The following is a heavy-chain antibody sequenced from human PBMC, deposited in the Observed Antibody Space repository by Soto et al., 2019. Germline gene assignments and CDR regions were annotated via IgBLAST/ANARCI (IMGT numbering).Heavy chain of an antibody. CDR3: ATEGTYKNYYYYGMDG. CDR2: ISYSGST. J-gene: IGHJ6*02. V-gene: IGHV4-59*01. D-gene: IGHD1-1*01. Sequence: SETMCLRCAVEGGSFGGYDWSWIRQTQGTGLEWIGYISYSGSTNYNPSLKSRVTISVDTSKNQFSLKLSSVTAADTAVYYCATEGTYKNYYYYGMDGWGQGTTVTVSS. CDR1: GGSFGGYD.